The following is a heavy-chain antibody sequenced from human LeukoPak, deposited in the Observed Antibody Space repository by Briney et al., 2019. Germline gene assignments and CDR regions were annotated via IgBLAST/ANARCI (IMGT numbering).Heavy chain of an antibody. CDR3: ARGRGYSTDYYYMDV. CDR1: GGTFSSYA. Sequence: SVKVSCKASGGTFSSYAISWVRQAPGQGLEWMGGIIPIFGTAKYAQKFQGRVTITTDESTSTAYMELSSLRSEDTAVYYCARGRGYSTDYYYMDVWGKGTTVTVSS. CDR2: IIPIFGTA. J-gene: IGHJ6*03. V-gene: IGHV1-69*05. D-gene: IGHD5-18*01.